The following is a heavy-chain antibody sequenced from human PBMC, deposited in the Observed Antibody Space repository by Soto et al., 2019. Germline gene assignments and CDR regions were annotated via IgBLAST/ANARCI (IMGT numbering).Heavy chain of an antibody. CDR2: ASFDGSNK. CDR1: GFTFSSYA. Sequence: GGSLRLSCAASGFTFSSYAIHWVRQAPGKGLEWVAVASFDGSNKYYADSVKGRFTISRDNSKNTLDLQMNSLTAEDTAVYYCASDYCSSTSCPSGHGFDIWGQGTMVTVSS. D-gene: IGHD2-2*01. J-gene: IGHJ3*02. V-gene: IGHV3-30-3*01. CDR3: ASDYCSSTSCPSGHGFDI.